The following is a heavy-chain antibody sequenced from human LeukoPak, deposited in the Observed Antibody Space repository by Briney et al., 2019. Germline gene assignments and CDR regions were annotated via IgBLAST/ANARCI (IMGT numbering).Heavy chain of an antibody. CDR1: GYTFTGYY. J-gene: IGHJ5*02. Sequence: EASVKVSCKASGYTFTGYYMHWVRQAPGQGLEWMGWINPNSGGTNYAQKFQGRVTMTRDMSISTAYMELSRLRSDDTAVYYCARGQWELLSQFWFDPWGQGTLVTVSS. D-gene: IGHD1-26*01. CDR3: ARGQWELLSQFWFDP. V-gene: IGHV1-2*02. CDR2: INPNSGGT.